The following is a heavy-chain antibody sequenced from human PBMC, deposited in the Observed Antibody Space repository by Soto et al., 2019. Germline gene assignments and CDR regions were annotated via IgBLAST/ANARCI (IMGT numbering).Heavy chain of an antibody. CDR2: ISAYNGNT. D-gene: IGHD2-21*01. CDR3: ARTSVFHGMDV. Sequence: GASVKVSCKASGYTFTSYGISWVRQAPGQGLEWMGWISAYNGNTNYAQKLQGRVTISVDTSKNQFSLKLSSVTAADTAVYYCARTSVFHGMDVWGQGTTVTVSS. V-gene: IGHV1-18*01. J-gene: IGHJ6*02. CDR1: GYTFTSYG.